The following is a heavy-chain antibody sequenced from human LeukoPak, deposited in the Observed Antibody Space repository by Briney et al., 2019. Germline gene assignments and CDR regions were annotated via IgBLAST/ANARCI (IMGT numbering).Heavy chain of an antibody. CDR3: ARYGGSGWVIDN. V-gene: IGHV4-59*08. CDR1: GGYLSNNY. CDR2: IYYTGAT. D-gene: IGHD6-19*01. J-gene: IGHJ4*02. Sequence: AETLSLTCTVSGGYLSNNYWTWIRQPPGKGLEWIGYIYYTGATSYNPSLKSRVTISVDTSRNQFSLRLTSVTAADTAVYYCARYGGSGWVIDNWGQGTLVTVSS.